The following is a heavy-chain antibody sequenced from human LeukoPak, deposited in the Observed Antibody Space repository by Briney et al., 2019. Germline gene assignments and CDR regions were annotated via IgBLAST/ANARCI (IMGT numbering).Heavy chain of an antibody. D-gene: IGHD5-24*01. CDR3: ARGRWSATTASYYLDF. CDR1: EYTFTDYA. V-gene: IGHV1-3*01. CDR2: INAGNGNT. Sequence: ASVKVSCKASEYTFTDYAINWVRQAPGQRLGWMGWINAGNGNTRYSQRFQGRVTITRDTSASTAYMELSSLTSEDTAVYYCARGRWSATTASYYLDFWGQGTLVTVSS. J-gene: IGHJ4*02.